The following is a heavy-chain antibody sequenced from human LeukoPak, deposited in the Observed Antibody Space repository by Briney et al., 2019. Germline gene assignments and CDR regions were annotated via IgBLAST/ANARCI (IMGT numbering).Heavy chain of an antibody. V-gene: IGHV3-23*01. Sequence: PGGSLRLSCAASGFTFSSYTMSWVRQAPGKGLEWVSGVSGSGATPYYADSVKGRFTISKDSSKNTLYLQMNSLRAEDTAVYYCANARRGYWGQGTLVTVSS. D-gene: IGHD3-10*01. CDR2: VSGSGATP. CDR3: ANARRGY. CDR1: GFTFSSYT. J-gene: IGHJ4*02.